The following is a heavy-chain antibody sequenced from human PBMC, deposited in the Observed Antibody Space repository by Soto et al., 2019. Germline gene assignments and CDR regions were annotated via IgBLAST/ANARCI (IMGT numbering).Heavy chain of an antibody. D-gene: IGHD2-8*01. CDR2: INAGNGNT. CDR1: GYTFTSYA. J-gene: IGHJ3*02. Sequence: ASVKVSCKASGYTFTSYAMHWVRQAPGQRLEWMGWINAGNGNTKYSQKFQGRVTITRDTSASTAYMELSSLRSVDTAVYYCARDSKVYAIAAFDIWGQGTMVTVSS. CDR3: ARDSKVYAIAAFDI. V-gene: IGHV1-3*01.